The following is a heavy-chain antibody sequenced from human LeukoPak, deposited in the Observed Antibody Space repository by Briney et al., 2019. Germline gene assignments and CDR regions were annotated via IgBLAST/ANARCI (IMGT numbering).Heavy chain of an antibody. Sequence: SETLSLTCSVSGDSISYFYWSWIRQAAGKGLEWIGRVSSSGSTDYNASLKSRVTMSVNTSKNQFSLKLNSVTVADTAVYYCAREVGYYDRTGSDEAFDIWGQGTMVTVSS. CDR2: VSSSGST. CDR1: GDSISYFY. D-gene: IGHD3-22*01. V-gene: IGHV4-4*07. CDR3: AREVGYYDRTGSDEAFDI. J-gene: IGHJ3*02.